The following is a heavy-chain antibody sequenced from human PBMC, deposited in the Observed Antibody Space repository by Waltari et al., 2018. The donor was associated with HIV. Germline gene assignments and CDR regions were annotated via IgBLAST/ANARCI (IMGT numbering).Heavy chain of an antibody. CDR1: GGAFSSYT. Sequence: QVQLVQSGAEVKKPGSSVKVSCKASGGAFSSYTINWVRKAPGQGLEWLGRIGPMSNPANNAQKFQGRVTITADKSTSTAYMELTSLRSDDTAVYYCASARETMGVDFDSWGLGTLVTVSS. CDR3: ASARETMGVDFDS. V-gene: IGHV1-69*08. CDR2: IGPMSNPA. J-gene: IGHJ4*02. D-gene: IGHD3-16*01.